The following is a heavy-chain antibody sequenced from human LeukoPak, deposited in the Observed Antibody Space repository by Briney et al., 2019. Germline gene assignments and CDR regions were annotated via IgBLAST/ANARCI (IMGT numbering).Heavy chain of an antibody. Sequence: GESLRLSCAASGFTFNTDALHWVRQAPGKGLEWVAVVSYDGGAKYYADSVKGRFTISRDNSKNTVDLQMYSLRAEGSAVYYCARSLGSGWIHLVEYWGQGTLVTVS. D-gene: IGHD6-19*01. J-gene: IGHJ4*02. CDR1: GFTFNTDA. CDR2: VSYDGGAK. CDR3: ARSLGSGWIHLVEY. V-gene: IGHV3-30*03.